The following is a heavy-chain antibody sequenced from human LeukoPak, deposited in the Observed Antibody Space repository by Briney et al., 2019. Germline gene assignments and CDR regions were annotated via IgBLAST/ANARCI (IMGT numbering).Heavy chain of an antibody. CDR2: ISYDGSNK. CDR3: ARDTLMISFGGLIAR. D-gene: IGHD3-16*02. CDR1: GFTFSNSA. J-gene: IGHJ4*02. V-gene: IGHV3-30-3*01. Sequence: GGSLRLSCAASGFTFSNSATHWVRQAPGKGLEWVAVISYDGSNKYYADSVKGRFTISRDNSKNTLYLQMDSLRAEDTAVYYCARDTLMISFGGLIARWGQGTLVTVSS.